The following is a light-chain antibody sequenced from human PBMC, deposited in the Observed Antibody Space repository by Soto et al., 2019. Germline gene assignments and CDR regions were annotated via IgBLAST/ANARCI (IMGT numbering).Light chain of an antibody. CDR2: AAS. V-gene: IGKV1-9*01. Sequence: IQLTQSPSSLSASVGDRVTITCRASQGIGSYLAWYQQKPGEAPKLXIFAASTLPSGVPSRFSGSGSGTDFTLTISSLQAEDFATYYCQQLSTYPSTFGGGTQVDIK. J-gene: IGKJ4*01. CDR1: QGIGSY. CDR3: QQLSTYPST.